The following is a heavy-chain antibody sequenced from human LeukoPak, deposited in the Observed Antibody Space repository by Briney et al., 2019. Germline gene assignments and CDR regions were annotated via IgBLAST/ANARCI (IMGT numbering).Heavy chain of an antibody. D-gene: IGHD6-13*01. Sequence: GGSLRLSCAACEFTFSSYWMSGVRQAPGKGLEWVANINQDGCEKYYVDSVKGRFTISRDNAKNSLYLQMNRLRAEGTAVYFCARDHGIAAAAHPYFGMDGWGQGTTVTVSS. CDR1: EFTFSSYW. J-gene: IGHJ6*02. V-gene: IGHV3-7*03. CDR2: INQDGCEK. CDR3: ARDHGIAAAAHPYFGMDG.